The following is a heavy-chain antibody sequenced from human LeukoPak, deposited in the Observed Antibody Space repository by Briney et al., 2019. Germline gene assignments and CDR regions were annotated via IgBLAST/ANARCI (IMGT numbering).Heavy chain of an antibody. V-gene: IGHV4-34*01. CDR2: IYYSGST. J-gene: IGHJ4*02. Sequence: PSETLSLTCAVYGGSFSGYYWSWIRQPPGKGLEWIGSIYYSGSTYYNPSLKSRVTISVDTSKNQFSLKLSSVTAADTAVYYCARYIAARQFDYWGQGTLVTVSS. CDR3: ARYIAARQFDY. CDR1: GGSFSGYY. D-gene: IGHD6-6*01.